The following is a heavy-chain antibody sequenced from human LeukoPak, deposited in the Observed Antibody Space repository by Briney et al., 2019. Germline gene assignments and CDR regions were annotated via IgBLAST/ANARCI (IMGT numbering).Heavy chain of an antibody. Sequence: PGGSLRLSCAASGFTFSSYSMNWVRQAPGKGLEWVSYISSSSSTIYYADSVKGRFTISRDNAKNSLYLQMNSLRAEDTAVYYCARGGNSGSYGYYYYMDVWGKGTTVTVSS. CDR1: GFTFSSYS. D-gene: IGHD1-26*01. J-gene: IGHJ6*03. V-gene: IGHV3-48*01. CDR3: ARGGNSGSYGYYYYMDV. CDR2: ISSSSSTI.